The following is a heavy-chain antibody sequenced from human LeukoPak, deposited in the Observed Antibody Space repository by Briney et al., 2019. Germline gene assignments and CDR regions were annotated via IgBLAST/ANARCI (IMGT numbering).Heavy chain of an antibody. CDR1: GFTFSSYW. D-gene: IGHD5-18*01. J-gene: IGHJ4*02. V-gene: IGHV3-74*01. CDR3: ARETWIQLWESPFFDY. Sequence: GGSLRLSCAASGFTFSSYWMHWVRQAPGKGLVWVSRINSDGSSTSYADSVKGRFTISRDNAKDTLYLQMNSLRAEDTAVYYCARETWIQLWESPFFDYWGQGTLVTVSS. CDR2: INSDGSST.